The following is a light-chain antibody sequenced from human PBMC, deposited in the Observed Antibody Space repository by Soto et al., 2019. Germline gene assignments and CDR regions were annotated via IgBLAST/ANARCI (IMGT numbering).Light chain of an antibody. Sequence: EIVLTQSPGTLSLFPGERATLSCRASQSVSSNYLAWYQQKPGQAPRLLIYGASSRATGIPDRFSGSGSGTDFTLSISRLEPEDFAVYYCQQYGSSPLFTFGPGTKVEIK. CDR1: QSVSSNY. CDR3: QQYGSSPLFT. J-gene: IGKJ3*01. CDR2: GAS. V-gene: IGKV3-20*01.